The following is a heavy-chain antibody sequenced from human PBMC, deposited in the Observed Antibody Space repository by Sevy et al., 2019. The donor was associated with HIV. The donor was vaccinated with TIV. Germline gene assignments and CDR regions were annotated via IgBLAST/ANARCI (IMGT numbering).Heavy chain of an antibody. V-gene: IGHV3-48*03. Sequence: GESLKISCAASGFTFSSYEMNWVRQAPGKGLEWVSYISSSGSTIYYADSVKGRFTISRDNAKNSLYLQMNSLRAEDTAVYYCARDYYYDSSGYYYGHSYYYGMDVWGQGTTVTVSS. CDR1: GFTFSSYE. D-gene: IGHD3-22*01. J-gene: IGHJ6*02. CDR2: ISSSGSTI. CDR3: ARDYYYDSSGYYYGHSYYYGMDV.